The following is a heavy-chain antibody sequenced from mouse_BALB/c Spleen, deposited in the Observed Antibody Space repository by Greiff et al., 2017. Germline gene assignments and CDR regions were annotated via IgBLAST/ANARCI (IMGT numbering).Heavy chain of an antibody. CDR3: ARGNYRGPYAMDD. J-gene: IGHJ4*01. Sequence: EVQLQQSGPGLVKPSQSLSLTCTVTGYSITSDYAWNWIRQFPGNKLEWMGYISYSGSTSYNPSLKSRISITRDTSKNQFFLQLNSVTTEDTATYYCARGNYRGPYAMDDWGQGTSVTVSS. D-gene: IGHD2-1*01. V-gene: IGHV3-2*02. CDR1: GYSITSDYA. CDR2: ISYSGST.